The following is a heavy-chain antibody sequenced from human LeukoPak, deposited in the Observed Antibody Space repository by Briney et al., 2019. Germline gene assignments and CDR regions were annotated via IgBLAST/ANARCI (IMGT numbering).Heavy chain of an antibody. V-gene: IGHV3-23*01. Sequence: GGSLRLSCAASGFTFSSFEMNWVRQAPGKGLEWLSHISTSGGSTYYADSVKGRFTISRDNSKNTLYLQMNSLRAEDTAVYYCAKRRLMVRGVIGQPGFDHWGQGTLVTVSS. CDR3: AKRRLMVRGVIGQPGFDH. CDR1: GFTFSSFE. D-gene: IGHD3-10*01. J-gene: IGHJ4*02. CDR2: ISTSGGST.